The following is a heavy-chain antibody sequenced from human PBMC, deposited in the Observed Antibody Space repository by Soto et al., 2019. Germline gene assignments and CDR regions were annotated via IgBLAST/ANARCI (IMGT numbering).Heavy chain of an antibody. CDR1: GFTFINYG. V-gene: IGHV3-30*02. D-gene: IGHD5-12*01. Sequence: PGGSLRLSCAASGFTFINYGIHWVRQAPGKGLEWVAVIRYDGSNKYYADSVKGRFSISRDNSKNTLYLQMNSLRAEDTAVYYCARDYYRFNSGYGFSMDVWGQGTTVTVSS. CDR3: ARDYYRFNSGYGFSMDV. CDR2: IRYDGSNK. J-gene: IGHJ6*02.